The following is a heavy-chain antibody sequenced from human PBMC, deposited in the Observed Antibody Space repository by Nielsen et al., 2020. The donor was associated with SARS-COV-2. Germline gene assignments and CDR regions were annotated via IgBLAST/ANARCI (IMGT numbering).Heavy chain of an antibody. CDR3: ARQYYCSSTSCYLGRQFDY. CDR2: IYYSGST. Sequence: SETLSLTCTVSGGSISSYYWSWIRQPPGKGLEWIGYIYYSGSTYYNPSLKSRVTISVDTSKNQFSLKLSSVTAADTAVYYCARQYYCSSTSCYLGRQFDYWGQGTLVTVSS. J-gene: IGHJ4*02. CDR1: GGSISSYY. D-gene: IGHD2-2*01. V-gene: IGHV4-59*08.